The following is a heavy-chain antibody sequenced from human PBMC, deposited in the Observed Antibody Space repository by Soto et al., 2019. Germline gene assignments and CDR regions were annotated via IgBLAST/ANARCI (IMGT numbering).Heavy chain of an antibody. Sequence: GGSLRLSCAASGFTFSRYAMNWVRQAPGRGLQWISGISVSGDNTSYVESVRGRFTVYRDNSKNTLYLQMNNLRAEDTALYYCAKDGEMRTKVWFPAGYGMDVWGQGTTVTVSS. D-gene: IGHD3-10*01. V-gene: IGHV3-23*01. CDR1: GFTFSRYA. J-gene: IGHJ6*02. CDR3: AKDGEMRTKVWFPAGYGMDV. CDR2: ISVSGDNT.